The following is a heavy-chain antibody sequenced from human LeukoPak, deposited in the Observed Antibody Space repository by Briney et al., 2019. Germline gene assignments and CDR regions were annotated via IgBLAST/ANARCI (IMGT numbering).Heavy chain of an antibody. V-gene: IGHV1-18*01. D-gene: IGHD3-9*01. CDR1: GYTFTSYG. Sequence: ASVKVSCKASGYTFTSYGISWVRQAPGQGLEWRGWISAYNGNTNYAQKLQGRVTMTTDTSTSTAYMELRSLRSDDTAVYYCAREKRYFDWLPPLYYYYYMDVWGKGTTVTVSS. CDR2: ISAYNGNT. CDR3: AREKRYFDWLPPLYYYYYMDV. J-gene: IGHJ6*03.